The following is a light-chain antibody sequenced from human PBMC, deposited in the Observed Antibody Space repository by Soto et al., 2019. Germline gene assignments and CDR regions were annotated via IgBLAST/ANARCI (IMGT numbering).Light chain of an antibody. CDR2: GNS. Sequence: QSVLTQPPSVPGAPGQRVTISCTGSSSNIGAGYDVHWYQQLPGTAPKLLIYGNSNRPSGVPDRFSGSKSGTSASLAITGLQAEDEADYYCQSYDRSLSALYVFGTGTKVTVL. CDR1: SSNIGAGYD. J-gene: IGLJ1*01. CDR3: QSYDRSLSALYV. V-gene: IGLV1-40*01.